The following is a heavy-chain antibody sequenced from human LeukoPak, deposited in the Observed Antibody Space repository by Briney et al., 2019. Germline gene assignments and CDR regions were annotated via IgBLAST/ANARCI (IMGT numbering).Heavy chain of an antibody. J-gene: IGHJ3*02. CDR1: GFTVSSNY. V-gene: IGHV3-66*01. Sequence: PGGSLRLSYAASGFTVSSNYMSWVRQAPGKGLEWVSVIYSGGSTYYADSVKGRFTISRDNSKNTLYLQMNSLRAEDTAVYYCARGITIFGVVDAFDIWGQGTMVTVSS. CDR3: ARGITIFGVVDAFDI. D-gene: IGHD3-3*01. CDR2: IYSGGST.